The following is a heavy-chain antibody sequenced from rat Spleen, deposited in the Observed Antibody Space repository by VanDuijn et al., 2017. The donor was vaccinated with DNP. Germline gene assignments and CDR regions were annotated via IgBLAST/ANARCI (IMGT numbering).Heavy chain of an antibody. D-gene: IGHD4-3*01. V-gene: IGHV2-1*01. CDR2: MWSGGIP. Sequence: QVQLKESGPGLVQPSQTLSLTCTVSGFSLITNSVHWVRQPPGKGLEWIAAMWSGGIPDYNSDLKSRLSISRDTSKSQVVLKMNSLQTEGSAMYFCARRNSGLDYWGQGVMVTVSS. J-gene: IGHJ2*01. CDR1: GFSLITNS. CDR3: ARRNSGLDY.